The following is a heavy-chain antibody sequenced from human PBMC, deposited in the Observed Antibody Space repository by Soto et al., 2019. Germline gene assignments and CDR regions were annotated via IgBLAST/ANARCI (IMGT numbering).Heavy chain of an antibody. CDR3: ASFIAYFIPDS. D-gene: IGHD2-15*01. CDR2: IFNSGGT. V-gene: IGHV4-31*03. J-gene: IGHJ4*02. CDR1: GGSIRSSGYY. Sequence: QVQLQESGPGLVKPSQTLSLTCTVSGGSIRSSGYYWSWIRQHPGKGLEWIGYIFNSGGTDYNPSLMSRVTMSLDAAKSEFSLNPSSVTAADTAVYYCASFIAYFIPDSGGQGTLVTVCS.